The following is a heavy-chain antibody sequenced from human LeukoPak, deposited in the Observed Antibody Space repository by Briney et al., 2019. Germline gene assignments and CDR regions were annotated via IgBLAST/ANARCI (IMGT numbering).Heavy chain of an antibody. Sequence: GGSLRLSCAASGFTFSSYWMSWVRQAPTKGLEWVANIKQDGSETYYVDSVKGRFTISRDNAKNSLYLQMSSLRAEDTAVYYCATLRPRQQLVVDHWGQGTLVTVSS. D-gene: IGHD6-13*01. CDR3: ATLRPRQQLVVDH. J-gene: IGHJ4*02. CDR1: GFTFSSYW. V-gene: IGHV3-7*01. CDR2: IKQDGSET.